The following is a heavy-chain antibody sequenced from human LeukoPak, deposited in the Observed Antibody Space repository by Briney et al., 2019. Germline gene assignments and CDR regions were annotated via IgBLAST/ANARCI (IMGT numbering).Heavy chain of an antibody. Sequence: SVHVSCKASGYPFTTYYIHWVRPAPGQGLEWMGCINPKNGDSKYAQKFQGRVDLTRATTIPTAYMEVSRLTSDDTTVYFCARAGDDYGDSSDFWGQGTLVTVSS. V-gene: IGHV1-2*02. D-gene: IGHD4-17*01. CDR3: ARAGDDYGDSSDF. CDR2: INPKNGDS. J-gene: IGHJ4*02. CDR1: GYPFTTYY.